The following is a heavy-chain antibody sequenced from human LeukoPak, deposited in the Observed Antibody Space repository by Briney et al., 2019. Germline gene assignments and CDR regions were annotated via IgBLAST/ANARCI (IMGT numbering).Heavy chain of an antibody. CDR2: IYSGGST. D-gene: IGHD1-26*01. Sequence: GRSLRLSCAASGFTVSSNYMSWVRQAPGKGLEWVSVIYSGGSTYCADSVKGRFTISRDDSKNTLYLQMNSLRAEDTAVYYCARGRIVGATWSYFDYWGQGTLVTVSS. J-gene: IGHJ4*02. CDR1: GFTVSSNY. CDR3: ARGRIVGATWSYFDY. V-gene: IGHV3-53*01.